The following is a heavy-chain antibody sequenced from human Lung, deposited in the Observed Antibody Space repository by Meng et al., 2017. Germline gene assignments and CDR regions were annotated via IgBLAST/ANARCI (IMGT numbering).Heavy chain of an antibody. V-gene: IGHV4-34*01. D-gene: IGHD3-10*01. CDR3: ARERHSTIIRGVIDF. CDR2: INHGGST. CDR1: AGSISGAY. Sequence: DGGWVKPSENLSLNSGGYAGSISGAYWSGMRQSPAKGLEWSGKINHGGSTNYNPSLESRVTISVDTPKNQFSLRLTSMTVADTAVYYCARERHSTIIRGVIDFWGQGALVTVSS. J-gene: IGHJ4*02.